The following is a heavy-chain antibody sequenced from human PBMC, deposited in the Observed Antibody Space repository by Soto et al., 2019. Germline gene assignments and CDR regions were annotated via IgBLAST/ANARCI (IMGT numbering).Heavy chain of an antibody. CDR2: IYYSGST. CDR3: ARRGRKDCSGGSCYVY. J-gene: IGHJ4*02. CDR1: GGSISSSSYY. Sequence: QLQLQESGPGLVKPSETLSLTCTVSGGSISSSSYYWGWIRQPPGKGLEWIGSIYYSGSTYYNPSLKSRGTISVDTSKNQFSLKLSSVTAADTAVYYCARRGRKDCSGGSCYVYWGQGTLVTVSS. V-gene: IGHV4-39*01. D-gene: IGHD2-15*01.